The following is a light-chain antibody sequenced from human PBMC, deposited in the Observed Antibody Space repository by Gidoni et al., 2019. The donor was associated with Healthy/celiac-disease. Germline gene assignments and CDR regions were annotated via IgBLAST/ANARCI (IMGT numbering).Light chain of an antibody. V-gene: IGKV3-11*01. Sequence: EILLTHPPATLSLSPGERATLSCRASQSVSSYLAWYQQKPGQAPRLLIYDASNRATGIPARFSGSGSGTDFTLTISSLEPEDFAVYYCQQRSNWPPGSTFGGGTKVEIK. J-gene: IGKJ4*01. CDR3: QQRSNWPPGST. CDR1: QSVSSY. CDR2: DAS.